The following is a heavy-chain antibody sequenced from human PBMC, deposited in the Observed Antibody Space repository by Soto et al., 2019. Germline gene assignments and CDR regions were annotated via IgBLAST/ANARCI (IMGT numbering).Heavy chain of an antibody. CDR3: ARVGYIWGSYGYLDY. CDR2: IYYSGST. V-gene: IGHV4-59*01. J-gene: IGHJ4*02. CDR1: GGSISSYY. Sequence: SETLSLTCTVSGGSISSYYWSWIRQPPGKGLEWIGYIYYSGSTNYNPSLKSRVTISVDTSKNQFSLKLSSVTAADTAVYYCARVGYIWGSYGYLDYWGQGTLVTVSS. D-gene: IGHD3-16*01.